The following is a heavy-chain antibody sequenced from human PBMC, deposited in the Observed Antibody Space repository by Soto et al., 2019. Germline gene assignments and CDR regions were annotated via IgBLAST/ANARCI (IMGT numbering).Heavy chain of an antibody. D-gene: IGHD5-12*01. CDR3: HGYGY. V-gene: IGHV3-53*01. Sequence: EVQVVESGGGLIQPGGSLRLSCEVSGFSVTANYMSWVRQAPGKGLEWVSVIYSGGSTYYIDSVKGRFSISRDISKNTLYLKMNRLRPEDTAVYYCHGYGYWGQGTLVTVSS. J-gene: IGHJ4*02. CDR2: IYSGGST. CDR1: GFSVTANY.